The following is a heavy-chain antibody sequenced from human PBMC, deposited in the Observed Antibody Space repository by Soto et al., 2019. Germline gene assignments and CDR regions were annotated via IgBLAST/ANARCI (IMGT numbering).Heavy chain of an antibody. CDR3: ARAYQVIWESHYYDGMDV. J-gene: IGHJ6*02. Sequence: HPGGSLRLSCAASGLTFSTHWMHWVRQAPGKGLEWVSRINSDESTTNYADSVKGRFTISRDNARSTLFLQMNSLRVEDTAVYYCARAYQVIWESHYYDGMDVWGQGATVTVSS. V-gene: IGHV3-74*01. CDR2: INSDESTT. CDR1: GLTFSTHW. D-gene: IGHD1-26*01.